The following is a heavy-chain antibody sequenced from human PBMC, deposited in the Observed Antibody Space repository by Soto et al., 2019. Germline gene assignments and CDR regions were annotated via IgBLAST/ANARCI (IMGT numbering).Heavy chain of an antibody. CDR2: LYSNGNT. CDR3: ARGRLPIQQGFDI. CDR1: GGSVSSGGYY. D-gene: IGHD5-18*01. Sequence: QVQLQESGPGLVKPSQTLSLSCTVSGGSVSSGGYYWSWIRQDPGKGLEWLGYLYSNGNTYYNPSLKSGIIISSDTSQSQFSLRLSTVTAADTAMYFCARGRLPIQQGFDIWGQGKMVTVSS. V-gene: IGHV4-31*03. J-gene: IGHJ3*02.